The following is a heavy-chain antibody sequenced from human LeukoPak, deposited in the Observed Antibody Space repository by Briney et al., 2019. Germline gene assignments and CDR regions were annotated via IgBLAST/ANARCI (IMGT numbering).Heavy chain of an antibody. CDR2: ISAYNGNT. J-gene: IGHJ6*02. CDR3: IVVVPADCYYYGMDV. V-gene: IGHV1-18*01. CDR1: GYTFTSYG. D-gene: IGHD2-2*01. Sequence: ASVKVSCKASGYTFTSYGISWVRQAPGQGLEWMGWISAYNGNTNYAQKLQGRVTMTTDTSTSTAYMELRSLRSDDTAVYYCIVVVPADCYYYGMDVWGQGTTVTVSS.